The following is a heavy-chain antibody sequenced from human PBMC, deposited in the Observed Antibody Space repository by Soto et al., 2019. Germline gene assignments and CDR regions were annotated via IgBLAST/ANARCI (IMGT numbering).Heavy chain of an antibody. CDR2: VVVGSGNT. CDR1: GFTFTSSA. Sequence: QMQRVQSGPEVKKPGTSVKVSCKASGFTFTSSAVQWVRQARGQRVEGIGWVVVGSGNTNYAQKFQEGVTITRDMSTSTAYMQLSSLRSEDTAVYSCEARSRVGALAIWGQGTMVTVSS. J-gene: IGHJ3*02. CDR3: EARSRVGALAI. D-gene: IGHD3-10*01. V-gene: IGHV1-58*01.